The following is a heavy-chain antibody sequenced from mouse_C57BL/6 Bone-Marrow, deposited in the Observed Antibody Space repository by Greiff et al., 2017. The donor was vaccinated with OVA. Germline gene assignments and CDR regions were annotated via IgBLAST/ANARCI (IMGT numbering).Heavy chain of an antibody. Sequence: VHVKQSGPELVKPGASVKMSCKASGYTFTDYNMHWVKQSHGKSLEWIGYINPNNGGTSYNQKFKGKATLTVNKSSSTAYMELRSLTSEDSAVYYCAREDDYDLGDYWGQGTTLTVSS. J-gene: IGHJ2*01. V-gene: IGHV1-22*01. D-gene: IGHD2-4*01. CDR3: AREDDYDLGDY. CDR2: INPNNGGT. CDR1: GYTFTDYN.